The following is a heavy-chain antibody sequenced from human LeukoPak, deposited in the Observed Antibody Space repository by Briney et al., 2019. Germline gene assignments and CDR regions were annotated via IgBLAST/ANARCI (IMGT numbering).Heavy chain of an antibody. V-gene: IGHV6-1*01. CDR3: ARVLTAWVFDH. Sequence: SQTLSLTRAISGDSASSNSAAWNSISQSPSRGLEWLGGTYYRSKWFHDYALSVKSRIIIKPDTSKNQFSLQLKAVTPDDTAVYYCARVLTAWVFDHWGQGILVTVSS. CDR1: GDSASSNSAA. D-gene: IGHD7-27*01. CDR2: TYYRSKWFH. J-gene: IGHJ4*02.